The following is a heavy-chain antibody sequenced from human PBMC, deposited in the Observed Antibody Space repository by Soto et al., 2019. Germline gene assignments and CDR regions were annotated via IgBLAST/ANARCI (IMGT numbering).Heavy chain of an antibody. CDR3: AKALRRIEPRLYYYYGMDG. CDR2: ISGSGGST. CDR1: GFTFSSYA. J-gene: IGHJ6*02. V-gene: IGHV3-23*01. D-gene: IGHD5-18*01. Sequence: GGSLRLSCAASGFTFSSYAMSWVRQAPGKGLEWVSAISGSGGSTYYADSVKGRFTISRDNSKNTLYLQMNSLRAEDTAVYYCAKALRRIEPRLYYYYGMDGWGQGNTVTFSS.